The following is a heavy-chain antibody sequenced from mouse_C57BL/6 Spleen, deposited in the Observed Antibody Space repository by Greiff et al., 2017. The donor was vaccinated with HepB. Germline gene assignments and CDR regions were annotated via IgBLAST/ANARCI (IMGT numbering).Heavy chain of an antibody. V-gene: IGHV1-82*01. J-gene: IGHJ1*03. Sequence: VKLQESGPELVKPGASVKISCKASGYAFSSSWMNWVKQRPGKGLEWIGRIYPGDGDTNYNGKFKGKATLTADKSSSTAYMQLSSLTSEDSAVYFCASGNYGYFDGWGTGTTVTVSS. CDR3: ASGNYGYFDG. CDR2: IYPGDGDT. D-gene: IGHD1-1*02. CDR1: GYAFSSSW.